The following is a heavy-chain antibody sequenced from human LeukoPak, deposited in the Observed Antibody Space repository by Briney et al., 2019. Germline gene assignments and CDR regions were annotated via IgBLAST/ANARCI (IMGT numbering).Heavy chain of an antibody. CDR3: GRAPGIATIEY. CDR2: INPNGGGT. D-gene: IGHD6-13*01. CDR1: GYTFTANY. Sequence: ASVKVSCKASGYTFTANYIHWVRQAPGQGLEWMGWINPNGGGTNYAQRFQGKVTLTRDTSINTVYMEVSRLRYDDTAVYYCGRAPGIATIEYWGQGTLVTVSS. V-gene: IGHV1-2*02. J-gene: IGHJ4*02.